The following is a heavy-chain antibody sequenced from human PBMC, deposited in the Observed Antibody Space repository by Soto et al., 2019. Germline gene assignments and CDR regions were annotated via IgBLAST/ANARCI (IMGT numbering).Heavy chain of an antibody. J-gene: IGHJ4*02. V-gene: IGHV4-39*01. CDR1: GGSISSSSYY. CDR3: ARLSIGGIYSGYVGYFDY. CDR2: IYYSGST. Sequence: SETLSLTCTVSGGSISSSSYYWGWIRQPPGKGLEGIGSIYYSGSTYYNPSLKSRVTISVDTSKNQFSLKLSSVTAADTAVYYCARLSIGGIYSGYVGYFDYWGQGTLVTVSS. D-gene: IGHD5-12*01.